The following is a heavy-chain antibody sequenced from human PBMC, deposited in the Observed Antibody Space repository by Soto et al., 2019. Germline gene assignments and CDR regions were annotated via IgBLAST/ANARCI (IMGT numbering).Heavy chain of an antibody. CDR2: INHSGST. V-gene: IGHV4-34*01. J-gene: IGHJ4*02. CDR1: GGSFSGYY. Sequence: SETLSLTCAVYGGSFSGYYWSWIRQPPGKGLEWIGEINHSGSTNYNPSPKGRFTISRDNAKNPLYLQMNSLRAEDTAVYYCARDYSSYGPFDYWGQGTLVTVSS. D-gene: IGHD5-18*01. CDR3: ARDYSSYGPFDY.